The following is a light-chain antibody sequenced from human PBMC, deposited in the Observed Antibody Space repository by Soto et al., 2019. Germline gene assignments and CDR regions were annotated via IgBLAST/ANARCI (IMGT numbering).Light chain of an antibody. CDR2: EVS. CDR3: FSFTTHWTHG. CDR1: SSDIGAYNY. Sequence: QSVLTQPAAVSGYPGESITISCTGSSSDIGAYNYVSWFQQYPGKAPKLIISEVSNRPSGVSNRFSGSKSGTAASLTISGLQTEDEADYFCFSFTTHWTHGFGTGTKATVL. V-gene: IGLV2-14*01. J-gene: IGLJ1*01.